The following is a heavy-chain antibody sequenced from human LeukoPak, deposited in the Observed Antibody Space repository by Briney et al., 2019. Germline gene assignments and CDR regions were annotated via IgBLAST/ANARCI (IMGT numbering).Heavy chain of an antibody. V-gene: IGHV4-59*01. CDR3: ARVKDILTGYDYYFDY. CDR1: GGSISSYY. D-gene: IGHD3-9*01. J-gene: IGHJ4*02. CDR2: IYYSGST. Sequence: SETLSLTCTVSGGSISSYYWSWIRQPPGKGLEWIGYIYYSGSTNYNPSLKSRVTISVDTSKNQFSLKLSSVTAADTAVYYCARVKDILTGYDYYFDYWGQGTLVTVSS.